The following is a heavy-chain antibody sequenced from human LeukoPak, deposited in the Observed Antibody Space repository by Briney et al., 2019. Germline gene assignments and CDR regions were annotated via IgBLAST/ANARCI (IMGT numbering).Heavy chain of an antibody. CDR3: ARDYLVVVPAAIVY. J-gene: IGHJ4*02. V-gene: IGHV1-18*01. CDR2: ISAYNGNT. CDR1: GYTFTSYG. D-gene: IGHD2-2*01. Sequence: ASVKVSCKASGYTFTSYGISWVLQAPGQGLEWMGWISAYNGNTNYAQKLQGRVTMTTDTSTSTAYMELRSLRSDDTAVYYCARDYLVVVPAAIVYWGQGTLVTVSS.